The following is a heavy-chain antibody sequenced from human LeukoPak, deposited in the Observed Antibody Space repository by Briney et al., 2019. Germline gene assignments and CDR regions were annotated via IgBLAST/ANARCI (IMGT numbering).Heavy chain of an antibody. J-gene: IGHJ4*02. CDR1: GGSISSSSYY. CDR3: ARSNYDSSGSYYFDY. CDR2: IYYSRST. V-gene: IGHV4-39*07. Sequence: PSETLSLTCTVSGGSISSSSYYWGWIRQPPGKGLEWIGSIYYSRSTYYNPSLKSRVTISVDRSKNQFSLKLSSVTAADTAVYYCARSNYDSSGSYYFDYGGQGTLVTVS. D-gene: IGHD3-22*01.